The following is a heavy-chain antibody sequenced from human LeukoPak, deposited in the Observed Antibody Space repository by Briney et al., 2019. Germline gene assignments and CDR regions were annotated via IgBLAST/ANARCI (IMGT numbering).Heavy chain of an antibody. CDR2: MNPNSGNT. CDR1: GYTFTSYD. J-gene: IGHJ4*02. V-gene: IGHV1-8*01. D-gene: IGHD3-10*01. Sequence: GASVKVSCKASGYTFTSYDINWVRQATGQGLEWMGWMNPNSGNTGYAQKFQGRVTMTRNTSISTAYMELSSLRSEDTAVYYCASRATMVRGQNLDYWGQGTLVTVSS. CDR3: ASRATMVRGQNLDY.